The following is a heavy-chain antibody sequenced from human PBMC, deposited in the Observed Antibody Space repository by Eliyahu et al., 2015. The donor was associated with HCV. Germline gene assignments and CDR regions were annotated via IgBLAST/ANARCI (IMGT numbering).Heavy chain of an antibody. CDR1: GGSISSSSYY. Sequence: QLQLQESGPGLVKPSETLSLTCTVSGGSISSSSYYWGWIRQPPGKGLEWIGSIYYSGSTYYNPSLKSRVTISVDTSKNQFSLKLSSVTAADTAVYYCARHGDSSSWAEYNWFDPWGQGTLVTVSS. J-gene: IGHJ5*02. V-gene: IGHV4-39*01. CDR3: ARHGDSSSWAEYNWFDP. D-gene: IGHD6-13*01. CDR2: IYYSGST.